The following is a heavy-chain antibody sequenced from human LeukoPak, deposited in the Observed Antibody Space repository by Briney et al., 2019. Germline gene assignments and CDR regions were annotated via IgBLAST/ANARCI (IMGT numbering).Heavy chain of an antibody. CDR2: INPNSGGT. CDR1: GYTFTGYY. J-gene: IGHJ4*02. D-gene: IGHD6-13*01. V-gene: IGHV1-2*02. CDR3: ARAESPRLYSSSWYGFDY. Sequence: ASVKVSCKASGYTFTGYYMHWVRQAPGQGLEWMGWINPNSGGTNYAQKFQGRVTMTRDTSISTAYMELSGLRSDDTAVYYCARAESPRLYSSSWYGFDYWGQGTLVTVSS.